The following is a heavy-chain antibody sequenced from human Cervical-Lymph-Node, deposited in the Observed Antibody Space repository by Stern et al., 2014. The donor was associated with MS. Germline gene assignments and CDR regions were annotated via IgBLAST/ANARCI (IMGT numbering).Heavy chain of an antibody. CDR2: INTNTGNP. J-gene: IGHJ4*02. V-gene: IGHV7-4-1*02. Sequence: QVQLVESGSELKKPGASVKVSCKASGYTFTSYAMNWVRQVPGQGLEWMGWINTNTGNPTYAHGFKGRFIFSLDNSVSTGYMQISGLKDEDIAVYYCASGVYSSSYSVLGGQGTLVTVSS. CDR3: ASGVYSSSYSVL. CDR1: GYTFTSYA. D-gene: IGHD6-6*01.